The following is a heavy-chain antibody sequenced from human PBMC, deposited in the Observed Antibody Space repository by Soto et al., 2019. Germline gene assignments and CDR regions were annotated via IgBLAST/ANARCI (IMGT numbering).Heavy chain of an antibody. CDR1: GYTFTSYG. V-gene: IGHV1-18*01. CDR3: ARGMYGDY. J-gene: IGHJ4*02. Sequence: QVPLGQSGAELKKPGASVKVSCKASGYTFTSYGITWVRQAPGQGLEWMGWISAHNGNTDYAQKLQGRVIVTRDTSTSTAYMALRSLISDDTAVYYCARGMYGDYWCQGDLVTVSS. CDR2: ISAHNGNT. D-gene: IGHD2-8*01.